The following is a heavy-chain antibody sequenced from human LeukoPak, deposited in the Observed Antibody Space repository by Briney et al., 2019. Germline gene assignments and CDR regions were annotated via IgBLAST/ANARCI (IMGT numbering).Heavy chain of an antibody. V-gene: IGHV3-48*03. D-gene: IGHD6-13*01. CDR1: GFTFSSYE. Sequence: GGSLRLSCAASGFTFSSYEMNWVRQAPGKGLEWVSYISSSGSTIYYADSVKGRFTISRDNAKNSLYLQMNSLRAEDTAVYYCAREGSSWYVTPNNMGAFDIWGQGTMVTVSS. CDR3: AREGSSWYVTPNNMGAFDI. CDR2: ISSSGSTI. J-gene: IGHJ3*02.